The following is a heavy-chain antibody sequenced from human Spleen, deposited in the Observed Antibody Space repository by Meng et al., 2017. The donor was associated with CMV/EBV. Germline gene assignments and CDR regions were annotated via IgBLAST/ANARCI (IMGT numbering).Heavy chain of an antibody. CDR1: GFSVSSNY. Sequence: GGSLRLSCAASGFSVSSNYMTWVRQAPGRGLEWVSVLYSGGATYYLDSVKGRFTISRDDSKNTVCLQMSSLRAEDTAVYYCARNYYSRYYYFDYWGQGTLVTVSS. J-gene: IGHJ4*02. V-gene: IGHV3-66*01. CDR3: ARNYYSRYYYFDY. CDR2: LYSGGAT. D-gene: IGHD3-22*01.